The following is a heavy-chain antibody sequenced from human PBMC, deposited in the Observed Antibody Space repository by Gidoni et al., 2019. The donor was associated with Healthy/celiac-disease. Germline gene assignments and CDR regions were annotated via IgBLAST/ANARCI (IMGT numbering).Heavy chain of an antibody. D-gene: IGHD2-15*01. CDR2: IYYSGST. CDR3: ARGTRGYCSGGSCYGYNWFDP. V-gene: IGHV4-59*01. Sequence: QVQLQESGPGLVKPSETLSLTCTVSGGSISSYYWSWIRQPPGKGLEWIGYIYYSGSTNYNPSLKSRVTISVDTSKNQFSLKLSSVTAADTAVYYCARGTRGYCSGGSCYGYNWFDPWGQGTLVTVSS. CDR1: GGSISSYY. J-gene: IGHJ5*02.